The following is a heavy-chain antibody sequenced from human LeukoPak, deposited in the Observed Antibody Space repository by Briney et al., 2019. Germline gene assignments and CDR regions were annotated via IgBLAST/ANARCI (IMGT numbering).Heavy chain of an antibody. D-gene: IGHD6-25*01. CDR2: IWPGGSKK. V-gene: IGHV3-30*02. CDR1: GFTFSTYA. CDR3: AKIPSSAESNFDY. J-gene: IGHJ4*02. Sequence: GGSLRLSCAASGFTFSTYAMHWVRQAPGKGLEWVAFIWPGGSKKYYADSVKGRFAISRENSKNTVYLQMNDLRPEDTALYFCAKIPSSAESNFDYWGQGTLLTVSS.